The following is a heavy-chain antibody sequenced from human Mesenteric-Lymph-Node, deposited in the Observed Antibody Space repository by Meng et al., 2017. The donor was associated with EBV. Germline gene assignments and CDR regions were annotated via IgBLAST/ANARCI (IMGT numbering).Heavy chain of an antibody. J-gene: IGHJ5*02. D-gene: IGHD6-13*01. CDR3: AGAGYWRFDA. V-gene: IGHV4-34*01. CDR2: INYRGNT. CDR1: GWFLSNYY. Sequence: QVQLHAVGAGLVKPSETLSPTCAVYGWFLSNYYWSWIRQPPGKGLEWIGEINYRGNTNYNPSLKSRVTVSVDTSKNQVSLKLNSVTAADTAIYYCAGAGYWRFDAWGRGTLVTVSS.